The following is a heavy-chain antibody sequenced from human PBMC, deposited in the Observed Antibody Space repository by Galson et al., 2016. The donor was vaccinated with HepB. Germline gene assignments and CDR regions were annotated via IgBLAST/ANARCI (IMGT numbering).Heavy chain of an antibody. CDR3: ARGLGYSTGGSPY. D-gene: IGHD2-8*02. CDR1: GYTFAGYV. J-gene: IGHJ4*02. V-gene: IGHV1-2*02. CDR2: INPNNGGT. Sequence: SVKVSCKASGYTFAGYVIQWVRQAPGQGLEWMGSINPNNGGTNSAQKFQGRVTVTRDTSISTAYMELSNLRSDDTAVYYCARGLGYSTGGSPYWGQGTLVTVSS.